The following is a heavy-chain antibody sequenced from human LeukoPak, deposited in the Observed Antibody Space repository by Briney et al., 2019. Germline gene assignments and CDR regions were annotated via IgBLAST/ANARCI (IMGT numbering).Heavy chain of an antibody. D-gene: IGHD3-22*01. CDR2: INPSGST. Sequence: SETLSLTCAVYGGSFSGYYGTWIRQSPGKGLEWIGEINPSGSTYYSPSLKSRLTISRDTSKNQFSLRLSSVTAADTAVYYCARGRQEISMIVVVMTGVSYYLDVWGKGTTVTVS. CDR1: GGSFSGYY. J-gene: IGHJ6*03. V-gene: IGHV4-34*01. CDR3: ARGRQEISMIVVVMTGVSYYLDV.